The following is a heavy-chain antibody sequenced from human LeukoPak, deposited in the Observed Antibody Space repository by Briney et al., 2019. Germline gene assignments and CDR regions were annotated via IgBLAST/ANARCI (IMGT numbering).Heavy chain of an antibody. V-gene: IGHV1-18*01. CDR3: ARGHDYVLGSYRPPEYFQH. Sequence: ASVKDSCKASGYTFTSYGIRWVRQAPGQRLWWMGWIIASKGTTNYAQKLQGRVTMPADTSTRPAYMELRSLRPEKPPVYSVARGHDYVLGSYRPPEYFQHWGQGTLGTVSS. CDR1: GYTFTSYG. D-gene: IGHD3-16*02. J-gene: IGHJ1*01. CDR2: IIASKGTT.